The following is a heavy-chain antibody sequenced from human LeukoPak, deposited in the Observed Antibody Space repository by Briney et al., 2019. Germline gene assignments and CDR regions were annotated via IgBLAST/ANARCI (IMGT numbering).Heavy chain of an antibody. Sequence: SETLSLTCTVSGGSISSYYWSWIRQPPGKGLEWIGYIYYSGSTNYNPSLKSRVTILVDTSKNQFSLKLSSVTAADTAVYYCARFSIAVAGTSYDYWGQGTLVTLSS. CDR2: IYYSGST. D-gene: IGHD6-19*01. J-gene: IGHJ4*02. V-gene: IGHV4-59*01. CDR1: GGSISSYY. CDR3: ARFSIAVAGTSYDY.